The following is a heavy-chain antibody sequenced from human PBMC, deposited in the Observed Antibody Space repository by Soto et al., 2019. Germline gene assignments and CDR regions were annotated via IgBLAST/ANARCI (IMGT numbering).Heavy chain of an antibody. Sequence: SETLSLTCTVSGGSISSYYWSWIRQPPGKGLEWIGYIYYSGSTNYNPSLKSRVTISVDTSKNQFSLKLSSVTAADTAVYYCATRAADYDFWSGYYSHYYLLDVWGKGTTVIVSS. V-gene: IGHV4-59*08. CDR3: ATRAADYDFWSGYYSHYYLLDV. J-gene: IGHJ6*03. CDR2: IYYSGST. D-gene: IGHD3-3*01. CDR1: GGSISSYY.